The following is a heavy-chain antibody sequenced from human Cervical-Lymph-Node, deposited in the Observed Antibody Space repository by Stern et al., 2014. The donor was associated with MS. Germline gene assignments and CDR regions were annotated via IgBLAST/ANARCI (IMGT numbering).Heavy chain of an antibody. D-gene: IGHD3-10*01. CDR1: GFTFSSYA. CDR2: ISGSGGST. Sequence: EVHLVESGGGLVQPGGSLRLSCAASGFTFSSYAMSWVRQAPGKGLEWVSAISGSGGSTYYADSVKGRFTISRDNSKNTLYLQMNSLRAEDTAVYYCAKGGTVRGVISPPPFDYWGQGTLVTVSS. V-gene: IGHV3-23*04. J-gene: IGHJ4*02. CDR3: AKGGTVRGVISPPPFDY.